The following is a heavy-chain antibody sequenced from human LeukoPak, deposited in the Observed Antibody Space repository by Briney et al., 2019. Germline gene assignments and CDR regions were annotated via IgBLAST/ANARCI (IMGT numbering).Heavy chain of an antibody. V-gene: IGHV3-30*02. CDR2: IRYDGSNK. J-gene: IGHJ6*03. CDR3: AKFIGVDLYYYYYYMDV. CDR1: GFTFSSYG. D-gene: IGHD3-3*01. Sequence: GGSLRLSCAASGFTFSSYGMHWVRQAPGKGLEWVAFIRYDGSNKYYADSVKGRFTISRDNSKNTLYLQMNSLRAEDTAVYYCAKFIGVDLYYYYYYMDVWGKGTTVTVSS.